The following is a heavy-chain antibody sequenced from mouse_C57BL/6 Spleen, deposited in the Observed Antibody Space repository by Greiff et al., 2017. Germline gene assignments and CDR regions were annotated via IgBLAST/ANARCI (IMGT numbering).Heavy chain of an antibody. CDR2: IYPGDGDT. D-gene: IGHD4-1*02. Sequence: QVQLKESGPELVKPGASVKISCKASGYAFSSSWMNWVKQRPGKGLEWIGRIYPGDGDTNYNGKFKGKATLTADKSSSTAYMQLSSLTSEDSAVYCCARGPTGAWFAYWGQGTLVTVSA. J-gene: IGHJ3*01. CDR1: GYAFSSSW. CDR3: ARGPTGAWFAY. V-gene: IGHV1-82*01.